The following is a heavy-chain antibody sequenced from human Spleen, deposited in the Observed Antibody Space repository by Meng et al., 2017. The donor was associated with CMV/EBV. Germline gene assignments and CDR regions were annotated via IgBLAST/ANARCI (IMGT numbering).Heavy chain of an antibody. Sequence: AGSLRLCCAASGFSFDDYAMCWVRQAPEKGLEWVSLIRWNGGSTYYAESVKGRFTISRDNSKNSLYLQMNSLRAEDTALYYCAKDIAPHDFWSGYFDYLGQGTLVTVSS. V-gene: IGHV3-43D*03. J-gene: IGHJ4*02. CDR2: IRWNGGST. CDR3: AKDIAPHDFWSGYFDY. D-gene: IGHD3-3*01. CDR1: GFSFDDYA.